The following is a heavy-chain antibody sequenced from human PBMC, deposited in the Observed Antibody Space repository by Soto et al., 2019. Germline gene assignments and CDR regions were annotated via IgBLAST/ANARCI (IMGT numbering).Heavy chain of an antibody. Sequence: PSETLSLTCTVSGGSISSYYWSWIRQPPGKGLEWIGYIYYSGSTNYNPSLKSRVTISVDTSKNQFSLKLSSVTAADTAVYYCARLHRIAAAGAMKLRGFDPWGQGTLVTVSS. V-gene: IGHV4-59*01. D-gene: IGHD6-13*01. J-gene: IGHJ5*02. CDR1: GGSISSYY. CDR2: IYYSGST. CDR3: ARLHRIAAAGAMKLRGFDP.